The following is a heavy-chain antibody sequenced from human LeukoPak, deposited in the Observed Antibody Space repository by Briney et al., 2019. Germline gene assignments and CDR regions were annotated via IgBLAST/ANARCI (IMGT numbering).Heavy chain of an antibody. CDR3: ARAYNSRNSWFDP. D-gene: IGHD6-13*01. J-gene: IGHJ5*02. CDR2: IHHSGTT. CDR1: GGSISSSGYY. V-gene: IGHV4-39*01. Sequence: PSETLSLTCTVSGGSISSSGYYWAWIRQPPGKGLEWIASIHHSGTTYYYPSLQSRVTMSVDTSKNQFSLRVPSVTATDTAMYYCARAYNSRNSWFDPWGQGTLVTVSS.